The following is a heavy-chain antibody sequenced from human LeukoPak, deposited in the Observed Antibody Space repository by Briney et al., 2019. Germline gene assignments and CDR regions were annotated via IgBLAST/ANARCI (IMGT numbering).Heavy chain of an antibody. Sequence: GGSLRLSYAASGFTFSSYWMHWVRQAPGKGLVWVSRINSDGSSTSYADSVKGRFTISRDNAKNTLYLQMNSLRAEDTAVYYCARDMEERFLEWLTSYYYYYYMDVWGKGTTVTVSS. V-gene: IGHV3-74*01. J-gene: IGHJ6*03. CDR2: INSDGSST. CDR3: ARDMEERFLEWLTSYYYYYYMDV. CDR1: GFTFSSYW. D-gene: IGHD3-3*01.